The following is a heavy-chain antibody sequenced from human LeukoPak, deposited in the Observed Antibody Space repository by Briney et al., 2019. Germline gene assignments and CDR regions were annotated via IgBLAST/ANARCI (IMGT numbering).Heavy chain of an antibody. Sequence: SETLSLTCTVSGGSISSYYWSWIRQPPGKGLEWIGYIYYSGSTNYNPSLKSRVTISVDTSKNQFSLKLSPVTAADTAVYYCARGYYDSSLAFDIWGQGTMVTVSS. V-gene: IGHV4-59*01. J-gene: IGHJ3*02. CDR3: ARGYYDSSLAFDI. CDR1: GGSISSYY. CDR2: IYYSGST. D-gene: IGHD3-22*01.